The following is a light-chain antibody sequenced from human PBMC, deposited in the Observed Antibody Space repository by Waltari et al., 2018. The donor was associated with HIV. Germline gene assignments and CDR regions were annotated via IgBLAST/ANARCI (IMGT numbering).Light chain of an antibody. CDR3: SSYSTAANVV. CDR2: EVS. Sequence: QSALAQPASVSGSPGPSIPLSCPGPTSDIGGYNFVSWYQQHPGTVPKVLIYEVSNRPSGVSTRFSGSKSGNTASLTISGLQTEDEADYYCSSYSTAANVVFGGGTKLTVL. V-gene: IGLV2-14*01. CDR1: TSDIGGYNF. J-gene: IGLJ2*01.